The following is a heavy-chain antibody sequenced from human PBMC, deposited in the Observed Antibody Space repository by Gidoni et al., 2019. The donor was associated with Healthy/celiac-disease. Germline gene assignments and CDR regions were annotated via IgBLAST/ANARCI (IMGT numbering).Heavy chain of an antibody. CDR3: ARDWAPAAPYYYYGMDV. D-gene: IGHD2-2*01. V-gene: IGHV1-18*04. J-gene: IGHJ6*02. Sequence: QVQLVQSGAEVKKPGASVKVSCKASGYTFTSYGISWVRQAPGQGLEWMGWISDYNGNTNYAQKLQGRVTMTTDTSTSTAYMELRSLRSDDTAVYYCARDWAPAAPYYYYGMDVWGQGTTVTVSS. CDR1: GYTFTSYG. CDR2: ISDYNGNT.